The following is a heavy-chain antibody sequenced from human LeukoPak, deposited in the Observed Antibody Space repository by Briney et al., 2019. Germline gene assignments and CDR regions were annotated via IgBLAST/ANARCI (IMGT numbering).Heavy chain of an antibody. CDR2: IDHRGIA. J-gene: IGHJ4*02. D-gene: IGHD3-3*01. Sequence: SEILSLTCAVYGASYNAYYWSWIRQPPGKGLEWIGDIDHRGIATYNPSLKSRLTISAGASKNQFSLKLNSVTDADTAVYYCAVGITILGVAASFDSWGQGNLVIVSS. V-gene: IGHV4-34*01. CDR3: AVGITILGVAASFDS. CDR1: GASYNAYY.